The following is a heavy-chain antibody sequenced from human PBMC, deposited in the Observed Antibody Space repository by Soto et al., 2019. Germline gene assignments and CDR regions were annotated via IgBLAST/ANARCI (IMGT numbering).Heavy chain of an antibody. CDR1: GFTFRTYA. CDR2: ISGSAGT. D-gene: IGHD3-16*02. J-gene: IGHJ4*02. CDR3: AKEKDYDFNWGSDRFTSHY. Sequence: LRLSCTASGFTFRTYAMTWFRQSPGKGLEWVSAISGSAGTFYATSVKGRFTISRDNSRSTVYLQMHSLRAEDSAIYYCAKEKDYDFNWGSDRFTSHYWGRGTLVTVSS. V-gene: IGHV3-23*01.